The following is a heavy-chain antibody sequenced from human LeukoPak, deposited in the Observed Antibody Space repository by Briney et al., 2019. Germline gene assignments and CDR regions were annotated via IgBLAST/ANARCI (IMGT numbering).Heavy chain of an antibody. J-gene: IGHJ4*02. Sequence: PGGSLRLSCAASGFTFSSYAMHWVRQAPGKGLEYVSAISGNGGNTFYANSVKGRFTISRDNAKNSLYLQMNSLRAEDTAVYYCARDHKNTIFGVVIGPFDYWGQGTLVTVSS. CDR3: ARDHKNTIFGVVIGPFDY. CDR1: GFTFSSYA. CDR2: ISGNGGNT. D-gene: IGHD3-3*01. V-gene: IGHV3-64*01.